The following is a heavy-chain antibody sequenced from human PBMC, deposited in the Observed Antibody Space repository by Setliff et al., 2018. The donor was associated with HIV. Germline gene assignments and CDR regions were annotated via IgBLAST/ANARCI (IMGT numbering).Heavy chain of an antibody. CDR3: ARHRDPPGTRWIFYYYYMDL. J-gene: IGHJ6*03. D-gene: IGHD5-12*01. CDR1: GGPISSGGYY. CDR2: IYHSGST. Sequence: SETLSLTCTVSGGPISSGGYYWTWIRQHPGKGLEWIGYIYHSGSTYYNPSLSSRLTISVDTSKSHVSLRLSSVTAADTGVYYCARHRDPPGTRWIFYYYYMDLWGEGTTVTVSS. V-gene: IGHV4-39*01.